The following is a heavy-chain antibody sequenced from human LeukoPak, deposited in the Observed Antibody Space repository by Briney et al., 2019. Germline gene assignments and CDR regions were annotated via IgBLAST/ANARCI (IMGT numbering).Heavy chain of an antibody. Sequence: GGALRHSFAAPGFTFCSYAISWVRQAPGEGRGWGSAISGSGGSTYYADSVKGRFTISRDNSKNTLYLQMNSLRAEDTAVYYCAKDIVVVPAASGLDYWGQGTLVTVSS. V-gene: IGHV3-23*01. J-gene: IGHJ4*02. CDR3: AKDIVVVPAASGLDY. CDR1: GFTFCSYA. CDR2: ISGSGGST. D-gene: IGHD2-2*01.